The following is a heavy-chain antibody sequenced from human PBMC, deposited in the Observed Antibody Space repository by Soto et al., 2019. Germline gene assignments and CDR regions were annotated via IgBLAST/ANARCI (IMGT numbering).Heavy chain of an antibody. CDR3: ARDQAYYDSSGYPDAFDI. J-gene: IGHJ3*02. Sequence: SETLSLTCTVTGGSINTYYWSWIRQHPGKGLEWIGYIYYSGSTYYNPSLKSRVTISVDTSKNQFSLKLSSVTAADTAVYYCARDQAYYDSSGYPDAFDIWGQGTMVTVSS. D-gene: IGHD3-22*01. CDR1: GGSINTYY. V-gene: IGHV4-59*06. CDR2: IYYSGST.